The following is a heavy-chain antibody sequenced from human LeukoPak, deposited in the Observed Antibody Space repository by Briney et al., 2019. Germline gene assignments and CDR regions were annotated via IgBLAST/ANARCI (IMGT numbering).Heavy chain of an antibody. Sequence: PSETLSLTCSVSGASVTGTYWSWVRQTPGKGLEWIAYTYYGGTTEYNPSLKSRATISVDPSKNHFSLDLRSVTAADTAVYFCARLGLYDGYTHDSWGQGTLVTVSS. CDR3: ARLGLYDGYTHDS. V-gene: IGHV4-59*08. D-gene: IGHD5-24*01. J-gene: IGHJ4*02. CDR1: GASVTGTY. CDR2: TYYGGTT.